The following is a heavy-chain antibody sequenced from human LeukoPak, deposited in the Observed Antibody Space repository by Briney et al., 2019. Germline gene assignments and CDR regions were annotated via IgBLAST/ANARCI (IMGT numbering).Heavy chain of an antibody. J-gene: IGHJ4*02. D-gene: IGHD6-13*01. V-gene: IGHV1-46*01. CDR1: GYTFTNSY. CDR3: ARDLRYEAAAGYFDY. Sequence: ASVKVSCTASGYTFTNSYIHWVRQAPGQVLEWMGLINPDGGNTNYAQNFQGRVTLTRDTSISTAYMELSRLRSDDTAVYYCARDLRYEAAAGYFDYWGQGTLVTVSS. CDR2: INPDGGNT.